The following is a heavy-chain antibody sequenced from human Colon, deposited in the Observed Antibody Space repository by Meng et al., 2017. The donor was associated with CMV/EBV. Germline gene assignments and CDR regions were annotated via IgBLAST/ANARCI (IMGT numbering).Heavy chain of an antibody. CDR2: VYSSGST. J-gene: IGHJ4*02. Sequence: SETLSLTCTVSSVSSRSYYWSWIRQPPGKGLEWLGYVYSSGSTNYNPSLKSRVTISLDTSENQFSLRLTSVTVADTAVYFCARGTWRDYTASYYFDYWGQGTLVTVSS. D-gene: IGHD4-11*01. V-gene: IGHV4-59*01. CDR3: ARGTWRDYTASYYFDY. CDR1: SVSSRSYY.